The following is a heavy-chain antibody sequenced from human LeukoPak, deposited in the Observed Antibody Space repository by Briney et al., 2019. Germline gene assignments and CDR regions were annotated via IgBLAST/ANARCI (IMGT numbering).Heavy chain of an antibody. J-gene: IGHJ3*02. CDR2: IFFSGST. CDR3: ARQVYCGGDCYQDAFDI. CDR1: GGSISSGGYS. V-gene: IGHV4-61*08. Sequence: SETLSLTCAVSGGSISSGGYSWSWIRQPPGKGLEWIGYIFFSGSTNYNPSLKSRVTISVDTSKNQFSLKLSSVTAADTAVYYCARQVYCGGDCYQDAFDIWGQGTMVTVSS. D-gene: IGHD2-21*02.